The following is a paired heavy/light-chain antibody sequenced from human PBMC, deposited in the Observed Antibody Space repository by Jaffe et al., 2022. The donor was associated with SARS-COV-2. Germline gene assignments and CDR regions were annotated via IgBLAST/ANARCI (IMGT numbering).Heavy chain of an antibody. J-gene: IGHJ6*02. Sequence: EVQLVEAGGDLVQPGGSLRLSCAASGFTFRSFWMHWVRQVPGKGLEWVSRVSNDGGFTRYADSVNGRFTISRDNARDTLYLQMSSLRAEDTAVYYCVRNRATYYDFWSGPGVWGQGTTVIVSS. CDR2: VSNDGGFT. CDR1: GFTFRSFW. CDR3: VRNRATYYDFWSGPGV. D-gene: IGHD3-3*01. V-gene: IGHV3-74*01.
Light chain of an antibody. CDR1: QSLVQNDGNTY. CDR2: KVS. J-gene: IGKJ1*01. Sequence: DIVLTQTPLSLPVTLGQSASISCRSSQSLVQNDGNTYLSWLQQRPGQPPRLLIYKVSNRFSGVPDRFSGSGTGTEFTLRISRVEAEDVGVYYCMQATQSWTFGRGTKVEIK. V-gene: IGKV2-24*01. CDR3: MQATQSWT.